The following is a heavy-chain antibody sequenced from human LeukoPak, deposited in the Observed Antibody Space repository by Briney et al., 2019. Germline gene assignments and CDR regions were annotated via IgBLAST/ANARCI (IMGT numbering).Heavy chain of an antibody. CDR1: GFTFSSYA. Sequence: GGSLRLSCAASGFTFSSYAMCWVRQAPGKGLQWVSSITRSGDNTYYADSVKGRFIISRDNTKNTLHLQVNSLRAEDTAVYYCVRGSSANYDTWGQGTLVTVSS. V-gene: IGHV3-23*01. D-gene: IGHD4/OR15-4a*01. CDR3: VRGSSANYDT. J-gene: IGHJ5*02. CDR2: ITRSGDNT.